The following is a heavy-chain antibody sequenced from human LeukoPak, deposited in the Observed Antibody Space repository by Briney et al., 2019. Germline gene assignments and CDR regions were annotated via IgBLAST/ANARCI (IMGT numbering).Heavy chain of an antibody. CDR1: GYTFTSYY. CDR2: INPNSGGT. CDR3: ARAEYRFGYMD. D-gene: IGHD5-18*01. Sequence: ASVKVSCKASGYTFTSYYMHWVRQAPGQGLEWMGWINPNSGGTNYAQQFQGRVTVTRDTSITTAYMEVTSLRSDDTAVYYCARAEYRFGYMDWGQGTLVTVSS. J-gene: IGHJ4*02. V-gene: IGHV1-2*02.